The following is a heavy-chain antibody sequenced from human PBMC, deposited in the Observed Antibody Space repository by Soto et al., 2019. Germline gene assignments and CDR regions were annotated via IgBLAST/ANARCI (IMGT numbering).Heavy chain of an antibody. CDR2: IWYDGSNK. Sequence: PGGSLRLSCAASGFTFSSYGMHWVRQAPGKGLEWVAVIWYDGSNKYYADSVKGRFTISRDNSKNTLYLQMNSLRAEDTAVYYCARDNGDYANRYYFDYWGQGTLVTVSS. V-gene: IGHV3-33*01. CDR1: GFTFSSYG. D-gene: IGHD4-17*01. J-gene: IGHJ4*02. CDR3: ARDNGDYANRYYFDY.